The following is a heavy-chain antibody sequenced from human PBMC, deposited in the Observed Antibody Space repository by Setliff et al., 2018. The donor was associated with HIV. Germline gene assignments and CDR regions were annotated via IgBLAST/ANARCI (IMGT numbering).Heavy chain of an antibody. Sequence: PGGSLRLSCAASGFNFNNHAMHWVRQAPGKGPECVAVISEDGSAKYYGDSVRGRFTISRDNSKDTLYLDLNSLRSEDTALYYCAYSAVGVRPHYFDSWGQGTMVTVSS. D-gene: IGHD3-9*01. CDR3: AYSAVGVRPHYFDS. V-gene: IGHV3-30*04. J-gene: IGHJ4*02. CDR2: ISEDGSAK. CDR1: GFNFNNHA.